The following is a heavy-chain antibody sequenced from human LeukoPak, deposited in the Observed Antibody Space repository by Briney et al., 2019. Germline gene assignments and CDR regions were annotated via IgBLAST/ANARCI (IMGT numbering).Heavy chain of an antibody. Sequence: GGSLRLSCAASGFTFSSYWMHWVRQAPGKGLVWVSRINSDGSSTSYADSVKGRFTISRDNAKNTLYLQMNSLRAEDTAVYYCARGRAPYDFWSGYYMDVWGKGTTVTVSS. D-gene: IGHD3-3*01. CDR1: GFTFSSYW. CDR3: ARGRAPYDFWSGYYMDV. CDR2: INSDGSST. V-gene: IGHV3-74*01. J-gene: IGHJ6*03.